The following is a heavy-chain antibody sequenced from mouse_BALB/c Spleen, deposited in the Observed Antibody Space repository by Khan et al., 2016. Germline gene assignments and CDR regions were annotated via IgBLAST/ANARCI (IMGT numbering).Heavy chain of an antibody. D-gene: IGHD2-4*01. CDR3: AKLRRVYAMDY. J-gene: IGHJ4*01. Sequence: EVQLQESGPGLVKPSQSPSLTCSVSGYSITSGYYWNWIRQFPGNNLEWMGYISYDGSNNYNPSLKNRISIARDTSKNQFFLKLNSVTTEDTATYYCAKLRRVYAMDYWGQGTSVTVSS. CDR2: ISYDGSN. V-gene: IGHV3-6*02. CDR1: GYSITSGYY.